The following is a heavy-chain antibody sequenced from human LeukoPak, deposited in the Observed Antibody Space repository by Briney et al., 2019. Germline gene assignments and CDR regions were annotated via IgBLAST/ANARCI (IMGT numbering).Heavy chain of an antibody. D-gene: IGHD2-8*01. V-gene: IGHV3-53*04. CDR2: IYSGGST. J-gene: IGHJ4*02. CDR3: AKGSTNTLDK. Sequence: PGGSLRLSCAASGFTVSSDYMSWVRQAPGKGLEWVSVIYSGGSTYYADSVKGRFTISRHNSKNTLYLQMNSLRPEDTAVYYCAKGSTNTLDKCGLGTLVAVSS. CDR1: GFTVSSDY.